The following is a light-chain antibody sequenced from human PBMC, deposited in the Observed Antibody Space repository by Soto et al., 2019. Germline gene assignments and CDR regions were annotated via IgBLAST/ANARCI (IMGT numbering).Light chain of an antibody. Sequence: DIQMPQSPYFLSGSVGDRVTFTCQASQDISNHLNWYQQKPGKAPKLLIYDAADLETGVPSRFCQSGSGTDFTFTFSDLQREDVATYYCLHYDLLPPYTFSPGNTVYIK. J-gene: IGKJ3*01. CDR3: LHYDLLPPYT. CDR2: DAA. V-gene: IGKV1-33*01. CDR1: QDISNH.